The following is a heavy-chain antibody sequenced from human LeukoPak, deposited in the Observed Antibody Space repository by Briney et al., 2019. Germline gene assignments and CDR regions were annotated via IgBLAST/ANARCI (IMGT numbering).Heavy chain of an antibody. CDR2: IYYSGST. V-gene: IGHV4-30-4*01. J-gene: IGHJ3*02. CDR1: GGPIISGDYY. Sequence: SQTLSLTCTVSGGPIISGDYYWSWIRQPPGKGLECIWYIYYSGSTDYNPSLKSRVSISLDTSRNQFSLNLRSVTAADTAVYYCARVNRPDHDAFDIWGQGTMVTVSS. D-gene: IGHD2-2*01. CDR3: ARVNRPDHDAFDI.